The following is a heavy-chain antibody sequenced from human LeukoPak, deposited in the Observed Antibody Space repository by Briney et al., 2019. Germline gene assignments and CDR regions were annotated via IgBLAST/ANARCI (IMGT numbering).Heavy chain of an antibody. CDR3: ARSYFYDGNRYFDS. D-gene: IGHD5/OR15-5a*01. Sequence: SETLSLSCNVSGGSITSYYWNWMRQPPGKRLEWIGYIYYTGGTNSNPSLKSRLTISMDTSKKQFSLKLSSVTAADTAIYYCARSYFYDGNRYFDSWGQGALVTVSS. J-gene: IGHJ4*02. CDR2: IYYTGGT. V-gene: IGHV4-59*08. CDR1: GGSITSYY.